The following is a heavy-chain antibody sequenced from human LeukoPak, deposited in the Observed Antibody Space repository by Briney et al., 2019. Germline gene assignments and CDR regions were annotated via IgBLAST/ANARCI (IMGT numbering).Heavy chain of an antibody. V-gene: IGHV3-49*04. J-gene: IGHJ4*02. CDR1: GFTFGDYA. CDR2: IASETYGGTA. CDR3: TRDQTPYY. Sequence: GGSLRLSCTASGFTFGDYAMTWVRQAPGKGLEWVGFIASETYGGTAEYAASVKGRFTISRDDSKNIACLQMNSLKTEDTAVYYRTRDQTPYYWGQGTLVTVSS.